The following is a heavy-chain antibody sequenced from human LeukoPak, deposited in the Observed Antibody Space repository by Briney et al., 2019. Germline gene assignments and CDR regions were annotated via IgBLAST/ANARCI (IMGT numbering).Heavy chain of an antibody. Sequence: GASVKVSCKASGGTFSSYAISWVRQAPGQGLEWMGRIIPIFGTANYAQKFQGGVTITTDESTSTAYMELSSLRSEDTAVYYCARPVAGTEAFDIWGQGTMVTVSS. V-gene: IGHV1-69*05. CDR1: GGTFSSYA. CDR3: ARPVAGTEAFDI. CDR2: IIPIFGTA. D-gene: IGHD6-19*01. J-gene: IGHJ3*02.